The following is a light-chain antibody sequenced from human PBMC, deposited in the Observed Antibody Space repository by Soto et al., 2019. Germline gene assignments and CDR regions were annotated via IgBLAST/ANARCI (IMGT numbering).Light chain of an antibody. V-gene: IGLV1-44*01. CDR1: SSNIGSNT. CDR2: RNN. J-gene: IGLJ1*01. CDR3: ASWDDSLHGYV. Sequence: QSVLTQPPSASGTPGQRVTISCSGSSSNIGSNTVNWYQQLPGTAPKLLIYRNNQGPSGVPDRFSGSKSGTSASLAISGLQSEDEADYYCASWDDSLHGYVFGTGTKLTVL.